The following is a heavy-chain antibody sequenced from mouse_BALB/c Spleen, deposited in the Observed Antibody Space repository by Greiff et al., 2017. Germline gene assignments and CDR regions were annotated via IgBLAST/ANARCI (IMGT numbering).Heavy chain of an antibody. V-gene: IGHV3-8*02. Sequence: VQLQQSGPSLVKPSQTLSLTCSVTGDSITSGYWNWIRKFPGNKLEYMGYISYSGSTYYNPSLKSRISITRDTSKNQYYLQLNSVTTEDTATYYCARCYYGSSYAWFAYWGQGTLVTVSA. CDR1: GDSITSGY. CDR3: ARCYYGSSYAWFAY. D-gene: IGHD1-1*01. J-gene: IGHJ3*01. CDR2: ISYSGST.